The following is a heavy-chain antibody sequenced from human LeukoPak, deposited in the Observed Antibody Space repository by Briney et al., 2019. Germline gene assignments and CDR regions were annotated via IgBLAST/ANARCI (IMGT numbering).Heavy chain of an antibody. D-gene: IGHD4-23*01. J-gene: IGHJ6*03. CDR3: ARQGRATVVMYMDD. CDR2: IYYTGIT. V-gene: IGHV4-39*01. CDR1: GGSISSSSDN. Sequence: PSETLSLTCSVSGGSISSSSDNWGWLRQPPGKGLEWIGSIYYTGITYYNPSPMSRVTMSVDTSKNQFSLRLTSVTAADTAMYYCARQGRATVVMYMDDWGKGTTVTVSS.